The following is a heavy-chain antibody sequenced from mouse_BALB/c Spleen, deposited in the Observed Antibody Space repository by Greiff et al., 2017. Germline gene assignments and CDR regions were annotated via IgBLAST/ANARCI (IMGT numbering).Heavy chain of an antibody. CDR1: GFTFSSFG. CDR2: ISSGSSTI. CDR3: ARIVERRLYAMDY. V-gene: IGHV5-17*02. Sequence: EVQVVESGGGLVQPGGSRKLSCAASGFTFSSFGMHWVRQAPEKGLEWVAYISSGSSTIYYADTVKGRFTISRDNPKNTLFLQMTSLRSEDTAMYYCARIVERRLYAMDYWGQGTSVTVSS. J-gene: IGHJ4*01. D-gene: IGHD1-1*01.